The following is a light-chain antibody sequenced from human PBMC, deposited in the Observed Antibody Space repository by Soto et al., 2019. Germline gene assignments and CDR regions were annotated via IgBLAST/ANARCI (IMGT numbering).Light chain of an antibody. Sequence: QSVLTQPPSASGSPGQSVTISCTGTSSDVGGYNYVSWYQQHPGKAPKLMIYEVSKRPSGVPDRFSGSKSGNTASLTVSGLQAEDEADYYCSSYAGSNNFRVFGTGNKVTVL. CDR2: EVS. CDR3: SSYAGSNNFRV. V-gene: IGLV2-8*01. J-gene: IGLJ1*01. CDR1: SSDVGGYNY.